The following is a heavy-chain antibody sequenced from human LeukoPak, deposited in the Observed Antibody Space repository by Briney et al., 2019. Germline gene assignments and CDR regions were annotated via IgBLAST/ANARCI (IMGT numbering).Heavy chain of an antibody. CDR1: GFTVSSYG. CDR2: IRYDGSNK. J-gene: IGHJ4*02. CDR3: AKDLSSSWPG. V-gene: IGHV3-30*02. D-gene: IGHD6-13*01. Sequence: GGSLRLSCAASGFTVSSYGMHWVRQAPGKGLEWVAFIRYDGSNKYYADSVKGRFTISRDNSKNTLYLQMNSLRAEDTAVYYCAKDLSSSWPGWGQGTLVTVSS.